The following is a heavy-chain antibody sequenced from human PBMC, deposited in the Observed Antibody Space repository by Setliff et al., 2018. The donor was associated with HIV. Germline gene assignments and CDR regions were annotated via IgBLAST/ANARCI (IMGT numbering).Heavy chain of an antibody. V-gene: IGHV1-69*10. CDR1: GGTFSSYA. Sequence: VKVSCKATGGTFSSYAMSWVRQAPGQGLEWMGAIIPMLGITNYAQKFQGRVTMIADKSTGTAYMDLSSLTSDDTAVYYCASSFGGNSLRHEAAFDIWGPGTMVTVSS. D-gene: IGHD2-21*02. CDR3: ASSFGGNSLRHEAAFDI. CDR2: IIPMLGIT. J-gene: IGHJ3*02.